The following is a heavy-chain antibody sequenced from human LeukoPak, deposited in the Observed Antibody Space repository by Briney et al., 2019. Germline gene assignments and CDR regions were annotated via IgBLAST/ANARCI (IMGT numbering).Heavy chain of an antibody. D-gene: IGHD3-10*01. CDR1: GGSISSYY. V-gene: IGHV4-59*08. CDR3: ARIGGGGFGELPRPYYYYYYYMDV. CDR2: IYYSGST. J-gene: IGHJ6*03. Sequence: SETLSLTCTVSGGSISSYYWSWIRQPPGKGLEWIGYIYYSGSTNYNPSLKSRVTISVDTSKNQFSLKLSSVTAADTAVYYCARIGGGGFGELPRPYYYYYYYMDVWGKGTTVTVSS.